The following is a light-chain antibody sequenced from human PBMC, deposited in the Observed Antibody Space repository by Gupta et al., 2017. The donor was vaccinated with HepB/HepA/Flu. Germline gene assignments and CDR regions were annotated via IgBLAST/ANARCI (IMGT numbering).Light chain of an antibody. CDR3: QQYNNWPET. Sequence: ITQLPATLSVSPGERATLSCGASQSVSSNLAWYQQKPGQAPRLLIYGASTRATGIPARFSGSGSGTEFTLTISSLQSEDFAVYYCQQYNNWPETFGQGTKVEIK. J-gene: IGKJ1*01. CDR2: GAS. CDR1: QSVSSN. V-gene: IGKV3-15*01.